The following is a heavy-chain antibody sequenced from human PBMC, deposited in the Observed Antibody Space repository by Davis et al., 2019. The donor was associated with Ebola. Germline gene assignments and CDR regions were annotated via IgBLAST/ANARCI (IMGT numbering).Heavy chain of an antibody. CDR3: ARLYGDLYYYGMDV. CDR2: INPSGGST. CDR1: GYTFTSYY. J-gene: IGHJ6*02. Sequence: AASVKVSCKASGYTFTSYYMHWVRQAPGQGLEWMGIINPSGGSTSYAQKFQGRVTMTRNTSISTAYMELSSLRSEDTAVYYCARLYGDLYYYGMDVWGQGTTVTVSS. D-gene: IGHD4-17*01. V-gene: IGHV1-46*01.